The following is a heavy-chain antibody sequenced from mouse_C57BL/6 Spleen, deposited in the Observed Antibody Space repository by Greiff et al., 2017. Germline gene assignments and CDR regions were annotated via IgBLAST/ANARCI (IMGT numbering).Heavy chain of an antibody. CDR2: IDPSDSYT. Sequence: QVQLQQPGAELVMPGASVKLSCTASGYTFTSYWMHWVKQRPGQGLEWIGEIDPSDSYTNYNQKFKGKSTLTVDKSSSTAYMQLSSLTSEDSAVYYCASMVTTGSMDYWGQGTSVTVSS. V-gene: IGHV1-69*01. CDR3: ASMVTTGSMDY. CDR1: GYTFTSYW. J-gene: IGHJ4*01. D-gene: IGHD2-3*01.